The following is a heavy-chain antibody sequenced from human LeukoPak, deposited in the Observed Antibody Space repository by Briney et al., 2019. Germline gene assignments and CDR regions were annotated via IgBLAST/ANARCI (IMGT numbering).Heavy chain of an antibody. V-gene: IGHV4-59*08. CDR1: GGSISSYY. Sequence: PSETLSLTCTVSGGSISSYYWSWIRQPPGEGLEWIGYFYNSGSTNYNPSLKSRVTISVDTSKNQFSLKLTSVTAADTAVYYCARHGGSYSFDYWGQGTLVTVSS. D-gene: IGHD1-26*01. J-gene: IGHJ4*02. CDR3: ARHGGSYSFDY. CDR2: FYNSGST.